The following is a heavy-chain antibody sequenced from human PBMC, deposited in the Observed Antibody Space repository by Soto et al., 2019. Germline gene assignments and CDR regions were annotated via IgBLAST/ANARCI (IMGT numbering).Heavy chain of an antibody. J-gene: IGHJ4*02. D-gene: IGHD3-10*01. CDR1: GGSISSGGYS. V-gene: IGHV4-30-2*01. CDR2: IYHSGST. Sequence: QLQLQGSGSGLVKPSQTLSLTCAVSGGSISSGGYSWSWIRQPPGKGLEWIGYIYHSGSTYYNPSLKSRVTISVDRSKNQFSLKLSSVTAADTAVYYCARDGSGSYYYYFDYWGQGTLVTVSS. CDR3: ARDGSGSYYYYFDY.